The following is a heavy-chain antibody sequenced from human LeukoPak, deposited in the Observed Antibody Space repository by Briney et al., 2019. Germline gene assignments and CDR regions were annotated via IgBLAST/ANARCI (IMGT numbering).Heavy chain of an antibody. Sequence: ASVKVSCKASGGTFSSYAINWVRQATGQGLEWMGWMNPNSGNTGYAQKFQGRVTMTRNTSISTAYMELSSLRSEDTAVYYCAREVVVGMDVWGQGTTVTVSS. D-gene: IGHD2-2*01. V-gene: IGHV1-8*02. CDR3: AREVVVGMDV. CDR1: GGTFSSYA. J-gene: IGHJ6*02. CDR2: MNPNSGNT.